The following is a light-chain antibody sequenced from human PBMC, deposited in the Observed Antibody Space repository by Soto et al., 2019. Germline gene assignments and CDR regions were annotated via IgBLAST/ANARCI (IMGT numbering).Light chain of an antibody. CDR1: SSDVGGYNY. V-gene: IGLV2-14*01. CDR3: SSYRRGIPSV. CDR2: DVT. J-gene: IGLJ1*01. Sequence: QSVLTQPASVSGSPGQSITVSCTGTSSDVGGYNYVSWYQQHPGKAPRLMIYDVTNRPSGVSNRFSGSKSGNTASLTISGLQAEFEADYYCSSYRRGIPSVLGTGTRVTVL.